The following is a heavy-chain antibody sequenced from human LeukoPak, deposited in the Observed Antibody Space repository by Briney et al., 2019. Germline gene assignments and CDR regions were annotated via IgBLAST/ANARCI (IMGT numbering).Heavy chain of an antibody. CDR1: GFTFSSYS. CDR2: ISSSSSYI. J-gene: IGHJ4*02. D-gene: IGHD6-19*01. Sequence: GGSLRLSCAASGFTFSSYSMNWVRQAPGKGLEWVSSISSSSSYIYYADSVKGRFTISRDNAKNSLYLQMNSLRAEDTAVYYCARTTPKYSSGWYYFDYWGQGTLVTVSS. V-gene: IGHV3-21*01. CDR3: ARTTPKYSSGWYYFDY.